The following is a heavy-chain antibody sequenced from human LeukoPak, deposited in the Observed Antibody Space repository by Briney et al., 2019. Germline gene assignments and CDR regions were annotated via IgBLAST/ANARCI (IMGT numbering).Heavy chain of an antibody. CDR3: ARLRSSAPTDPFDY. J-gene: IGHJ4*02. V-gene: IGHV5-51*01. CDR1: GYSFTTYW. CDR2: IYPGDSDT. Sequence: GESLEISCKGSGYSFTTYWIGWVRQMPGKGLEWMGIIYPGDSDTRYSPSFQGQVTISADKSISTAYLQWSSPKASDTAMYYCARLRSSAPTDPFDYWGQGTLVTVSS. D-gene: IGHD6-25*01.